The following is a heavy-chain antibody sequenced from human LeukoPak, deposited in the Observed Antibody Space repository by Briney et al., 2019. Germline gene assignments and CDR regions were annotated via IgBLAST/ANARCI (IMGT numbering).Heavy chain of an antibody. CDR2: IYNSESN. CDR1: GGSISSDY. J-gene: IGHJ4*02. D-gene: IGHD3-10*01. V-gene: IGHV4-59*08. CDR3: ATRGY. Sequence: SETLSLTCTVSGGSISSDYWQWIRQPPGKGLEWIGYIYNSESNNYNPSLKSRVTISIDMSKNQFSLKLTSVTAADTAVYYCATRGYWGQGTLVTVSS.